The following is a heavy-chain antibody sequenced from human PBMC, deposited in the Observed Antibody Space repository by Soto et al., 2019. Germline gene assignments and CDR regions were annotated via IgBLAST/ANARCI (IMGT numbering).Heavy chain of an antibody. CDR3: PRIRDAEQSYFDY. CDR1: GGSISSSNSY. CDR2: IYYSGST. Sequence: SETLSLTCTVSGGSISSSNSYWGWIRQPPGKGLEWIGSIYYSGSTYYNPSLKSRVTISVDTSKNQFSLKLSSETAADTAVYYCPRIRDAEQSYFDYWGQGTLVTVYS. D-gene: IGHD6-19*01. V-gene: IGHV4-39*01. J-gene: IGHJ4*01.